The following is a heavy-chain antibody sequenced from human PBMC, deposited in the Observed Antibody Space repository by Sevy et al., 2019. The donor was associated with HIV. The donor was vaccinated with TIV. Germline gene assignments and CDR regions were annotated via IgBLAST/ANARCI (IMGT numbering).Heavy chain of an antibody. V-gene: IGHV3-7*01. J-gene: IGHJ4*02. CDR1: GFTFSSYW. CDR3: ARDSKADYNYGLEEMMAY. Sequence: GGSLRLSCAASGFTFSSYWMSWFRQAPGKGLEWVANINQDGSEKHYGDSVKGGVTISGDSSKNSLFLQVHSLRVEDTAVYYCARDSKADYNYGLEEMMAYWGQGTLATISS. D-gene: IGHD3-16*01. CDR2: INQDGSEK.